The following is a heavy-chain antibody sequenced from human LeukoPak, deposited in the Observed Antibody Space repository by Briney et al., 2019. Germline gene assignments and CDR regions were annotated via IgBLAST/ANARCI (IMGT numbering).Heavy chain of an antibody. CDR2: IIPIFGTA. V-gene: IGHV1-69*05. J-gene: IGHJ6*03. D-gene: IGHD5-18*01. CDR1: GGTFSSYA. CDR3: ASRKDTAMVRWTARYYYYYYMDV. Sequence: SVKVSCKASGGTFSSYAISWVRQAPGQGLEWMGGIIPIFGTANYAQKFQGRVTITTDESTSTAYMELSSLRSEDTAVYYCASRKDTAMVRWTARYYYYYYMDVWGKGTTVTVSS.